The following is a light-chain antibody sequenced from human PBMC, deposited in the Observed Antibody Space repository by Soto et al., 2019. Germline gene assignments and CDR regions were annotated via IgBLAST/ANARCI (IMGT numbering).Light chain of an antibody. CDR2: DGS. J-gene: IGLJ2*01. Sequence: SYELTQPPSVSVAPGQTARITCGGNNIGSKSVHWYQQKPGQAPVLVVYDGSDRPSGIPERFSGSNSGNTATLTISRVEAGDEADYYCQVWDSSSDRVVFGGGTTLTVL. CDR1: NIGSKS. CDR3: QVWDSSSDRVV. V-gene: IGLV3-21*02.